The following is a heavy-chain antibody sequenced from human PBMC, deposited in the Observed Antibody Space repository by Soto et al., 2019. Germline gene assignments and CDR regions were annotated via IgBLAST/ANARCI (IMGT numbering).Heavy chain of an antibody. Sequence: PGGSLRLSCAASGFTFSSYAMSWVRQAPGKGLEWVSAISGSGGSTYYADSVKGRFTISRDNSKNTLYLQMNSLRAEDTAVYYCANSPPAKLWWRLKGSLGYFQHWGQGTLVTVSS. CDR3: ANSPPAKLWWRLKGSLGYFQH. D-gene: IGHD2-21*01. CDR2: ISGSGGST. J-gene: IGHJ1*01. V-gene: IGHV3-23*01. CDR1: GFTFSSYA.